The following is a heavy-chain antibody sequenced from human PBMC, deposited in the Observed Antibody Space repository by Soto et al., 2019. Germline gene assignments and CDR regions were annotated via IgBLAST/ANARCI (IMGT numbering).Heavy chain of an antibody. Sequence: EVQLVESGGGLVQPGESLRLSCVASGFALSNYWINWVRQAPGKGLEWVANIKQDGSEKNYVDSVKGPFTISRDNARNSLYLQMNSLRAEYTAAYYCATETSTLGCWGQGTLVTVSS. D-gene: IGHD3-16*01. V-gene: IGHV3-7*05. CDR2: IKQDGSEK. J-gene: IGHJ4*02. CDR1: GFALSNYW. CDR3: ATETSTLGC.